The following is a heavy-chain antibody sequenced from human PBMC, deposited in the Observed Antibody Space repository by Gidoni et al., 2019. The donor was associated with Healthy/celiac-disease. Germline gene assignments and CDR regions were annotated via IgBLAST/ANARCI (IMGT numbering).Heavy chain of an antibody. D-gene: IGHD3-9*01. V-gene: IGHV3-33*01. Sequence: QVQLVESGGGVVQPGRSLRLSCAASGFTFSSYGMHWVRQAPGKGLEWVAVIWYDGSNKYYADSVKGRFTISRDNSKNTLYLQMNSLRAEDTAVYYCARGATKYDILTGYLYRDFDYWGQGTLVTVSS. J-gene: IGHJ4*02. CDR1: GFTFSSYG. CDR2: IWYDGSNK. CDR3: ARGATKYDILTGYLYRDFDY.